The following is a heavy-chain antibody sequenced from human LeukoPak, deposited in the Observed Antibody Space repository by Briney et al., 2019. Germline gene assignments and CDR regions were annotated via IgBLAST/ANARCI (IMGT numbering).Heavy chain of an antibody. J-gene: IGHJ5*02. CDR2: IYYSGRT. Sequence: SETLSLTCTVSGDSISGSTYYWGWIRQPPGKGLEWIGSIYYSGRTYYNPSLKSRVTISVDTSKNQFSLKVSSVTAADTAVYYCASQYSSSWQDNWFDPWGQGTLVTVSS. D-gene: IGHD6-13*01. V-gene: IGHV4-39*01. CDR3: ASQYSSSWQDNWFDP. CDR1: GDSISGSTYY.